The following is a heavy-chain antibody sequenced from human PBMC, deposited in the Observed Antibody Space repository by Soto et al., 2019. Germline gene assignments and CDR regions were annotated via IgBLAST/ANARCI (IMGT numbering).Heavy chain of an antibody. V-gene: IGHV4-30-2*06. J-gene: IGHJ4*02. Sequence: SETLSLTCAVSVGSISSCGFSWSWILHSPVKGLWLIGYIYYSGSTYYNPSLKSRVTISVDRSKNEFSLRLSSVTAADTAVYYCARATFIRKGYYDATDYYYFDYWGQGTLVTVSS. CDR1: VGSISSCGFS. D-gene: IGHD3-22*01. CDR2: IYYSGST. CDR3: ARATFIRKGYYDATDYYYFDY.